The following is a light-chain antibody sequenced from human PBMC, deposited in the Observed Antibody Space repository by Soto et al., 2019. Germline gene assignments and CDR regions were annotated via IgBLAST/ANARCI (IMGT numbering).Light chain of an antibody. V-gene: IGLV6-57*04. Sequence: NFMLTQPHSVSESPGKTVTISCTRSSGSIASNYVQWYQQRPGSVPTTVIYEDNQRPSGVPDRFSGSIDSSSNSASLTISGLKTEDEADYYCQSYDSSALVFGGGTKVTVL. CDR1: SGSIASNY. CDR2: EDN. CDR3: QSYDSSALV. J-gene: IGLJ2*01.